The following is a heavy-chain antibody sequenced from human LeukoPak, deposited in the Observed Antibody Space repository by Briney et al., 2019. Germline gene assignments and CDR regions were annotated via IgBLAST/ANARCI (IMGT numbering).Heavy chain of an antibody. CDR2: INAYTGNT. CDR1: GYRLSYYG. V-gene: IGHV1-18*01. CDR3: ARAHPEYYDSSGYNPLDF. J-gene: IGHJ4*02. D-gene: IGHD3-22*01. Sequence: ASVKVSCKASGYRLSYYGISWVRQAPGQGLEWMGWINAYTGNTNYAQKLQGRVTMTTDTSTSTAYMELRSLRSDDTPVYYCARAHPEYYDSSGYNPLDFWGQGTLVTVSS.